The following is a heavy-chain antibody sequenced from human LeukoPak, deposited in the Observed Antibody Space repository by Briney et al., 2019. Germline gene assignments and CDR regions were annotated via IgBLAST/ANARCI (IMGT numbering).Heavy chain of an antibody. D-gene: IGHD1-26*01. J-gene: IGHJ6*03. V-gene: IGHV3-64*01. CDR3: ARDRGGSYYYYMDV. Sequence: GGSLRLSCAASGFTFSSYAMHWVRQAPGKGLEYVSVISSNGGSTYYANSVKGRFTISRDNSKNTLYLQMGSLRAEDMAVYYCARDRGGSYYYYMDVWGKGTTVTISS. CDR2: ISSNGGST. CDR1: GFTFSSYA.